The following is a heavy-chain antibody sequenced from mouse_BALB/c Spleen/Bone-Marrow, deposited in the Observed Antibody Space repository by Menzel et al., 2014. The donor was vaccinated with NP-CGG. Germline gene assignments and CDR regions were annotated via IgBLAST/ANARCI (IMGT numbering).Heavy chain of an antibody. CDR3: TRVATDWYFDV. D-gene: IGHD1-1*01. Sequence: VQLQQSGPELVKPGASVKISCKASGYSFTGYFMNWVMQSHGKSLEWIGCINPYNGDTFYNQKFKGKATLTVDKSSSTAHMELRSLASEDSAVYYCTRVATDWYFDVWGAGTTVTVSS. J-gene: IGHJ1*01. CDR1: GYSFTGYF. V-gene: IGHV1-20*02. CDR2: INPYNGDT.